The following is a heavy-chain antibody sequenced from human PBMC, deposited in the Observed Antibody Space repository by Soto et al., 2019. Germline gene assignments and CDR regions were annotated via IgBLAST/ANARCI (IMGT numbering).Heavy chain of an antibody. CDR2: LNHSGST. D-gene: IGHD3-9*01. Sequence: QVQLQQWGAGLLKPSETLSLTCAVYGGSFSGYYWSWIRQPPGKGLEWIGELNHSGSTNYNPSLKSRVTISVDTSKNQFSLKLSSVTAAHGAVYYCARGDLRYSKHWGQGTLVTVSS. CDR1: GGSFSGYY. CDR3: ARGDLRYSKH. V-gene: IGHV4-34*01. J-gene: IGHJ1*01.